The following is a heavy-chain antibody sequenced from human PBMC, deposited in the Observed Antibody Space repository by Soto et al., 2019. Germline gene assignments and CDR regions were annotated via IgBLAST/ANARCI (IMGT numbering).Heavy chain of an antibody. CDR1: GGSFSGYY. V-gene: IGHV4-34*01. D-gene: IGHD5-18*01. CDR2: INHSGST. CDR3: ARERRQTVGGYSYGYFYGMDV. J-gene: IGHJ6*02. Sequence: QVQLQQWGAGLLKPSETLSLTCAVYGGSFSGYYWSWIRQPPGKGLEWIGEINHSGSTNYNPSLKSRVTISVDTSKNQFSLKLSSVTAADTAVYYCARERRQTVGGYSYGYFYGMDVWGQGTTVTVSS.